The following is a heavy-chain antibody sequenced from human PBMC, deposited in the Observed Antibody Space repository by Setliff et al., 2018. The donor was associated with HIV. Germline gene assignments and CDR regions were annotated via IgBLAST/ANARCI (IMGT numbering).Heavy chain of an antibody. CDR1: GYTFTSYG. Sequence: ASVKVSCKASGYTFTSYGISWVRQAPGQGLEWVGWISAYNGNTNYAQKLQGRVTMTTDTSTSTAYMELRSLRSDDTAVYYCARGLSIFGVATPGFYSFMDVWGKGTTVTVSS. D-gene: IGHD3-3*01. CDR2: ISAYNGNT. V-gene: IGHV1-18*01. CDR3: ARGLSIFGVATPGFYSFMDV. J-gene: IGHJ6*03.